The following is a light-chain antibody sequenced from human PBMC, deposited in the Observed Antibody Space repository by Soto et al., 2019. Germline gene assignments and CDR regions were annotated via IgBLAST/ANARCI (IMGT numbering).Light chain of an antibody. Sequence: EIVLTQSPATLSLSPGERATLSCRASQSLGYYLAWFQQKHGQAPRLLIYDTSNRASGIPARFSGSGSGTDFTLTISSLDTEDFAGYYCQQRRDWPLTFGGGTKVEIK. CDR2: DTS. J-gene: IGKJ4*01. CDR1: QSLGYY. V-gene: IGKV3-11*01. CDR3: QQRRDWPLT.